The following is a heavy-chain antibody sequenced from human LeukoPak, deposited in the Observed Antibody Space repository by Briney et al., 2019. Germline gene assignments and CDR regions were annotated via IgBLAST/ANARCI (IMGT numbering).Heavy chain of an antibody. CDR2: IYTSGST. D-gene: IGHD3-3*01. Sequence: NPSETLSFTCTVSGGSISSYYWSWIRQPAGKGLEWIGRIYTSGSTNYNPSLKSRVTMSVDTSKNQFSLKLSSVTAADTAVYYCARDHPEDFWSGYNDYWGQGTLVTVSS. J-gene: IGHJ4*02. CDR3: ARDHPEDFWSGYNDY. CDR1: GGSISSYY. V-gene: IGHV4-4*07.